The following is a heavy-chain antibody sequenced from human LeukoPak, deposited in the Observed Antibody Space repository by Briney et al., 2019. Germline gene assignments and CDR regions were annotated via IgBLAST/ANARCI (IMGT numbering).Heavy chain of an antibody. CDR1: GYTFTGYY. CDR3: ARTESKCTSTSCYTEDY. CDR2: INPNNGDT. J-gene: IGHJ4*02. Sequence: ASVKVSCKASGYTFTGYYMHWVRQAPGQGLEWMGWINPNNGDTNYAQKFQGRVTITRDTSIGTAYMELSRLRSDDTAVYYCARTESKCTSTSCYTEDYWGQGTLVTVSS. D-gene: IGHD2-2*02. V-gene: IGHV1-2*02.